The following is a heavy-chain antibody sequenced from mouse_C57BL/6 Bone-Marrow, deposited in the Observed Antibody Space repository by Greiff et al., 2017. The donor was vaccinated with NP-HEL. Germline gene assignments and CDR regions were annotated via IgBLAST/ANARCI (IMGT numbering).Heavy chain of an antibody. V-gene: IGHV1-55*01. J-gene: IGHJ2*01. CDR3: AGNYGSSYHFDY. CDR1: GYTFPSYW. CDR2: IYPGSGST. Sequence: QVQLQQPGAELVKPGASVKMSCKASGYTFPSYWITWVKQRPGQGLEWIGDIYPGSGSTNYNEKFKSKATLTVDTSSSTAYMQLSSLTSEDSAVYYCAGNYGSSYHFDYWGQGTTLTVSS. D-gene: IGHD1-1*01.